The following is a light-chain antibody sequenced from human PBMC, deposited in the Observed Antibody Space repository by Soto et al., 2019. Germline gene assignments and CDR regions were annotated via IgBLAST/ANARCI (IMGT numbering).Light chain of an antibody. Sequence: QSALTQPASVSGSPGQSITISCTGTSSDVGGYNYVSWYQQHPGKAPKLMIYEVSNRPSGVSSRFSGSKSGNTASLTISGLQAEDEADYYCSSYASSSTLRVFGGGTKLTVL. J-gene: IGLJ2*01. V-gene: IGLV2-14*01. CDR1: SSDVGGYNY. CDR2: EVS. CDR3: SSYASSSTLRV.